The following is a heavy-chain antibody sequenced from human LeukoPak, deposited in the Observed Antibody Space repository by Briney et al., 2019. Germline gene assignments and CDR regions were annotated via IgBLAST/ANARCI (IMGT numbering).Heavy chain of an antibody. V-gene: IGHV1-46*01. Sequence: ASVKVSCKASGYTLTSYYLHWVRQAPGQGLEWMAIINPSGGSTSHAQKFQGRVTMTRNTSISTAYMELSSLRSEDTAVYYCARGNIPAEGGGIDYWGQGTLVTVSS. CDR3: ARGNIPAEGGGIDY. J-gene: IGHJ4*02. D-gene: IGHD3-16*01. CDR1: GYTLTSYY. CDR2: INPSGGST.